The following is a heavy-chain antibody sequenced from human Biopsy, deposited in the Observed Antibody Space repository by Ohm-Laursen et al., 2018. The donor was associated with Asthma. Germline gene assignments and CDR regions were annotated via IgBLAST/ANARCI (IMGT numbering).Heavy chain of an antibody. J-gene: IGHJ5*02. CDR2: VSHTGST. V-gene: IGHV4-59*11. CDR1: GGSIRSHD. D-gene: IGHD2-15*01. Sequence: TLSLTCTVSGGSIRSHDWTWTRLPPGKGLEYIGDVSHTGSTNYNPSLKSRVTMSLDTSKSQFSLRLTSVTPADTAVYYCARLADCSGGACYSYGWFDPWGQGTRVTVSS. CDR3: ARLADCSGGACYSYGWFDP.